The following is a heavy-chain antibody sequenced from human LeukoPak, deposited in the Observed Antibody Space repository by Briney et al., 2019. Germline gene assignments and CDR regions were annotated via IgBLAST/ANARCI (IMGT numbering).Heavy chain of an antibody. CDR3: ARSGFGEHYYYYYYMDV. J-gene: IGHJ6*03. Sequence: ASVKVSCNTFGYTFTSYYMHWVRQAPGQGLEWMGWINPNSGGTNYAQKFQGRVTMTRDTSTSTAYMELRSLRSDDTAVYYCARSGFGEHYYYYYYMDVWGKGTTVTVSS. D-gene: IGHD3-10*01. V-gene: IGHV1-2*02. CDR2: INPNSGGT. CDR1: GYTFTSYY.